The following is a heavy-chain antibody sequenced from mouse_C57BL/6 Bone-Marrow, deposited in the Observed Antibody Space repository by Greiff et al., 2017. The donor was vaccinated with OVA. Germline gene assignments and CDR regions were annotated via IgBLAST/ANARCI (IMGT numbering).Heavy chain of an antibody. CDR2: ITHSGET. J-gene: IGHJ1*03. Sequence: KVEESGPGLVKPSQSLFLTCSISGFPITSGYYWIWIRQPPGKPLEWMGYITHSGETFYNPSLQSPISITRETSKNQFFLQLSSVTTEDTAVYYCAGGSSSLWYFDVWGTGTTVTVSS. D-gene: IGHD1-1*01. CDR1: GFPITSGYY. CDR3: AGGSSSLWYFDV. V-gene: IGHV12-3*01.